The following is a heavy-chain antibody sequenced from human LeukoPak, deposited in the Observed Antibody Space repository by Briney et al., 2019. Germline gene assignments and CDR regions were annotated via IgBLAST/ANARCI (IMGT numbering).Heavy chain of an antibody. V-gene: IGHV3-23*01. J-gene: IGHJ4*02. CDR2: IXGXGXXX. Sequence: IXGXGXXXFXADSVXGXFTISRDNSKNTLYLQMNSLRAXDTAVXYCAKRATSWYYFEYWGQGTLVTVSS. CDR3: AKRATSWYYFEY.